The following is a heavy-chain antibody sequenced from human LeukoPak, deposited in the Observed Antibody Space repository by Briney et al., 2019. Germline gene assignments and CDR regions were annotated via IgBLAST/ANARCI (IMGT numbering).Heavy chain of an antibody. CDR2: IYSGGST. D-gene: IGHD6-13*01. Sequence: GGSLRLSCAASGFTVSSNYMSWVRQAPGKGLEWVSVIYSGGSTYYADSVKGRFTISRDNSKNTLYLQMNSLRAEDTAVYYCARVGPGYSSSWFDAFDIWGQGTMVTVSS. J-gene: IGHJ3*02. V-gene: IGHV3-53*01. CDR1: GFTVSSNY. CDR3: ARVGPGYSSSWFDAFDI.